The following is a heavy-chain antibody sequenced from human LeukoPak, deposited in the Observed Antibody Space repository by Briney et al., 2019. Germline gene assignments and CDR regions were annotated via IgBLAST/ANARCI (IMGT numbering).Heavy chain of an antibody. V-gene: IGHV4-34*01. CDR1: GGSFSGYY. CDR2: INHSGST. J-gene: IGHJ4*02. Sequence: PSETLSLTCAVYGGSFSGYYWSWIRQPPGKGLEWIGEINHSGSTNYNPSLESRVTISVDTSKNQFSLKLSSVTAADTAVYYCAYAVTLDYWGQGTLVTVSS. D-gene: IGHD4-23*01. CDR3: AYAVTLDY.